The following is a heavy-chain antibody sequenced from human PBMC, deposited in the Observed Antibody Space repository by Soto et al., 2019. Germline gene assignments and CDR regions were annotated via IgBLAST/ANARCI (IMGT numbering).Heavy chain of an antibody. J-gene: IGHJ4*02. CDR1: GDSINSNYC. CDR3: ARDTGWGLGY. V-gene: IGHV4-4*02. Sequence: QVQLQESGPGLVRPSGTLSLTCAVSGDSINSNYCWTWVRQPPGKGLEWIAEIYYSGGTSYNPSPKSRGTISMDKSENQFSLNLASVTAADTAMYYCARDTGWGLGYWGQGALVTVSS. CDR2: IYYSGGT. D-gene: IGHD6-19*01.